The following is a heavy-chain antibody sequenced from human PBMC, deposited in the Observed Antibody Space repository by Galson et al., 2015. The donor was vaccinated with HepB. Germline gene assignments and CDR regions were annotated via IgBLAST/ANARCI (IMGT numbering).Heavy chain of an antibody. V-gene: IGHV3-23*01. D-gene: IGHD3-16*01. CDR2: INGRGSKR. CDR1: GFTFSSCG. J-gene: IGHJ5*02. CDR3: VKEGAWFGGDWFDP. Sequence: SLRLSCAASGFTFSSCGMNWVRQAPGKGLEWVASINGRGSKRNYAESVKGRFSISRDNSKNTLFLEMNSLRAEDTAVYYCVKEGAWFGGDWFDPWGQGTLVIVS.